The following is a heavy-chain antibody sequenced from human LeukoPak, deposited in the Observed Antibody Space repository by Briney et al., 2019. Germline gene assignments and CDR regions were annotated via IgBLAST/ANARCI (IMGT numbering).Heavy chain of an antibody. Sequence: SETLSLTCAVYGGSFSGYYWSWLRQPPGKGLEWIGEINHSGSTNYNPSLKSRVTISVDTSKNQFSLKLSSVTAADTAVYYCARLSHDYGDKIDYWGQGTLVTVSS. CDR1: GGSFSGYY. CDR3: ARLSHDYGDKIDY. D-gene: IGHD4-23*01. J-gene: IGHJ4*02. CDR2: INHSGST. V-gene: IGHV4-34*01.